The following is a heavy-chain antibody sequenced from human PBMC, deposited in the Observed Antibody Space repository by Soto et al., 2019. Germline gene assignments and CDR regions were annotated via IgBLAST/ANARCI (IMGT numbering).Heavy chain of an antibody. CDR3: ARLFAYDILTGYYSWFDP. CDR2: IYYSGST. CDR1: GGSISSYY. V-gene: IGHV4-59*08. Sequence: SETLSLTCTVSGGSISSYYWSWIRQPPGKGLEWIGYIYYSGSTNYNPSLKSRVTISVDTSKNQFSLKLSSVTAADTAVYYCARLFAYDILTGYYSWFDPWGQGTLVTVSS. D-gene: IGHD3-9*01. J-gene: IGHJ5*02.